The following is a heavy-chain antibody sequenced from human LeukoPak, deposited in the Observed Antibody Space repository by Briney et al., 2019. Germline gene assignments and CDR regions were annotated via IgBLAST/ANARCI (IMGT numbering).Heavy chain of an antibody. V-gene: IGHV4-39*07. D-gene: IGHD3-16*01. Sequence: PSETLSLTCTVSGGSISSSSYYWGWIRQPPGKGLEWIGSIYYSGSTYYNPSLKSRVTISVDTSKNQFSLKLSSVTAADTAVYYCASRRGGFDYWGQGTLVTVSS. J-gene: IGHJ4*02. CDR2: IYYSGST. CDR3: ASRRGGFDY. CDR1: GGSISSSSYY.